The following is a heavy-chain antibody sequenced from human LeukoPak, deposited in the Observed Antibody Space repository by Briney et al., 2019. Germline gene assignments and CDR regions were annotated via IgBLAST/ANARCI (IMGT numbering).Heavy chain of an antibody. D-gene: IGHD2-15*01. Sequence: GGSLRLSCVASGFTFTTYWMSWVRQAPGKGLEWVANIKQDGSEKYYVDSVKGRFTISRDNAKNSLYLQMNTLRAEDTAVYYCARDSTDCSGGTCYSGGVDHWGQGTLVTVSS. V-gene: IGHV3-7*01. CDR3: ARDSTDCSGGTCYSGGVDH. CDR1: GFTFTTYW. CDR2: IKQDGSEK. J-gene: IGHJ4*02.